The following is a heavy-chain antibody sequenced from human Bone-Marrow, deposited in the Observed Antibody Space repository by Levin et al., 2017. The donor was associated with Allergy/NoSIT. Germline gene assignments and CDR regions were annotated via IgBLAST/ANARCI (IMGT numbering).Heavy chain of an antibody. Sequence: SLKISCAASGFTFDDYAMHWVRQAPGKGLKWVSGISWNSNDIGYGDSVKGRFTISRDNAKHALYLHMNNLRDEDTAFYYCAKIERDSSVFQHWGQGPWSPSRQ. J-gene: IGHJ1*01. V-gene: IGHV3-9*01. D-gene: IGHD6-19*01. CDR2: ISWNSNDI. CDR3: AKIERDSSVFQH. CDR1: GFTFDDYA.